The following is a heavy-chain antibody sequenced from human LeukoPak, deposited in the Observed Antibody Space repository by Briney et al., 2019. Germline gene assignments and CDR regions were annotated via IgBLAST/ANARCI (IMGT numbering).Heavy chain of an antibody. J-gene: IGHJ4*02. CDR1: GFTFSNFL. Sequence: GGSLRLSCAASGFTFSNFLMTWVGQAPGEGPEWVSAISGSGGDTYYADSVKGRFTISRDNSKNTLYLQMNSLRAEDTAVYYCAKKGATTGDFDYWGQGTLVTVLS. D-gene: IGHD1-26*01. CDR2: ISGSGGDT. V-gene: IGHV3-23*01. CDR3: AKKGATTGDFDY.